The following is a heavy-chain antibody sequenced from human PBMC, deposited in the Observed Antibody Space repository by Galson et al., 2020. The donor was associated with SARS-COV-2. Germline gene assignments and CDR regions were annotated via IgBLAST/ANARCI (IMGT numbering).Heavy chain of an antibody. CDR2: ISYDGSNK. J-gene: IGHJ4*02. Sequence: GGSLRLSCAASGFTFSSYAMHWVRQAPGKGLEWVAVISYDGSNKYYADSVKGRFTISRDNSKNTLYLQMNSLRAEDTAVYYCARAGGYSSWAFGYWGQGTLVTVSS. D-gene: IGHD6-6*01. CDR3: ARAGGYSSWAFGY. CDR1: GFTFSSYA. V-gene: IGHV3-30*04.